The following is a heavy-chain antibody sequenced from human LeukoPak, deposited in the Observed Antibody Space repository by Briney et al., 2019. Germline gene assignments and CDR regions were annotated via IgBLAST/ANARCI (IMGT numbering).Heavy chain of an antibody. CDR1: GGTFSSYA. CDR2: IIPIFGTA. Sequence: GASVKVSCKASGGTFSSYAISWVRQAPGQGLEWMGGIIPIFGTANYAQKFQGRVTITTDESTSTAYMELSSLRSEDTAVYYCANSGYDEAFDIWGQGTMVTVSS. V-gene: IGHV1-69*05. J-gene: IGHJ3*02. CDR3: ANSGYDEAFDI. D-gene: IGHD5-12*01.